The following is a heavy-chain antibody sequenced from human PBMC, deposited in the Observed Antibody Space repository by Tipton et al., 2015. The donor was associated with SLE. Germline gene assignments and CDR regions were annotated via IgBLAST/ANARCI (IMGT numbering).Heavy chain of an antibody. J-gene: IGHJ4*02. CDR3: ARASYYYGDYAEFDY. CDR1: GGSISSYY. Sequence: LRLSCTVSGGSISSYYWSWIRQPPGKGLEWIGYIYYSGSTNYNPSLKSRVTISVDTSKNQFSLKLSSVTAADTAVYYCARASYYYGDYAEFDYWGQGTLVTVSS. D-gene: IGHD4-17*01. CDR2: IYYSGST. V-gene: IGHV4-59*01.